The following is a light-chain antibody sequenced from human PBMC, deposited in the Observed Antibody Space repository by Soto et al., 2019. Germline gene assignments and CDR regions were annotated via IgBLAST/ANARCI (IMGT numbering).Light chain of an antibody. V-gene: IGKV3-11*01. J-gene: IGKJ5*01. CDR1: QSVSSN. CDR3: QRGDT. Sequence: EIVLTPFPATLSLSPGERATLSCRASQSVSSNLAWYQQKPGQAPRLLIYDASNRATGIPARFSGSGSGTDFTLTISSLEPEDFAVYYCQRGDTFGQGTRLEIK. CDR2: DAS.